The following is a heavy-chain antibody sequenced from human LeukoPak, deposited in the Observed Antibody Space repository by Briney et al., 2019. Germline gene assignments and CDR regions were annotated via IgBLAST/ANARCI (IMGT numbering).Heavy chain of an antibody. CDR2: IYYSGSS. V-gene: IGHV4-59*01. Sequence: PSETLSLTCTVSGGSISSYYWSWIRQSPGKGLEWIGYIYYSGSSNYNPSLRSRVTISVDTSKNQVSLKLSSVTAADTAVYYCAGTPGIAAAGTLWWFDPWGQGTLVTVSS. D-gene: IGHD6-13*01. CDR1: GGSISSYY. CDR3: AGTPGIAAAGTLWWFDP. J-gene: IGHJ5*02.